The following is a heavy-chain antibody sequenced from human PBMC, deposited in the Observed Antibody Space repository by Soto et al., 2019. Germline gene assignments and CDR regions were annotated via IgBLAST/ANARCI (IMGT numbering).Heavy chain of an antibody. CDR1: GGSFSGYY. J-gene: IGHJ5*02. CDR3: ARGPYSCSSGTSWFDP. Sequence: QVQLQQWGAGLLKPSETLSLTCAVYGGSFSGYYWSWIRQPPGKGLEWIGEINHSGSTNYNPSLKSRVTISVDTSKNQFSPKLSSVTATDTAVYYCARGPYSCSSGTSWFDPRGQGTLVTVSS. CDR2: INHSGST. V-gene: IGHV4-34*01. D-gene: IGHD6-6*01.